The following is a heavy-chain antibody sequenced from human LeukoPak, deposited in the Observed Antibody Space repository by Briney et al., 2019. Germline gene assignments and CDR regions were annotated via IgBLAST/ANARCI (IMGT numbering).Heavy chain of an antibody. CDR2: IYSGGST. V-gene: IGHV3-66*02. CDR3: ARVLMVRGVTPSYYFHY. Sequence: GGSLRLSCAASGFTVSSNYMSWVRQAPGKGLEWVSVIYSGGSTYYADSEKGRFTISRDNSKNTLYLQMNSLRAEDTAVYYCARVLMVRGVTPSYYFHYGGQGTLVTVSS. J-gene: IGHJ4*02. CDR1: GFTVSSNY. D-gene: IGHD3-10*01.